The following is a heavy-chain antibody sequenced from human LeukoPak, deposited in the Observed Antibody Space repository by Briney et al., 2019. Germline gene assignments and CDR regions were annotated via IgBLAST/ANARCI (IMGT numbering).Heavy chain of an antibody. D-gene: IGHD3-10*01. J-gene: IGHJ3*02. CDR3: ARDSGDDAFDI. V-gene: IGHV3-7*01. Sequence: HPGGSLRLSCAASGFTFSNYWMSWVRQAPGKGLEWVANIKQDGSAKYCVDSVKGRFTISRDNAKNSLYLQMNSLRAEDTAVYYCARDSGDDAFDIWGQGTMVTVSS. CDR2: IKQDGSAK. CDR1: GFTFSNYW.